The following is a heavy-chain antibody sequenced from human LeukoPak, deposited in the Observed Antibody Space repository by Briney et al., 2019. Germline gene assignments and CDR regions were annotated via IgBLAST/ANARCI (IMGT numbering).Heavy chain of an antibody. CDR2: FYYSGST. CDR3: AKGLRYLSFIDAFDV. CDR1: GGSISSSSYY. J-gene: IGHJ3*01. V-gene: IGHV4-39*01. Sequence: SETLSLTCTVSGGSISSSSYYWGWIRQPPGKGLEWIGSFYYSGSTYYNPSLKSRVTISVDMSKNQFSLNLSSVTAADTAVYYCAKGLRYLSFIDAFDVWGQGTMVTVSS. D-gene: IGHD3-9*01.